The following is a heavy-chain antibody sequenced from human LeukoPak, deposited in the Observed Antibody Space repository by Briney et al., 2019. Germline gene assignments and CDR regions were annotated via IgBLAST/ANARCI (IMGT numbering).Heavy chain of an antibody. D-gene: IGHD6-19*01. Sequence: GGSLRLSCAASGFTFSSYARSWVRQARGKGLEGVSAISGSGGSTYYADSVKGRFTISRDNSKNTLYLQMNSLRAEDTAVYYCAKVGFSSGWYEADYWGQGTLVTVSS. V-gene: IGHV3-23*01. CDR1: GFTFSSYA. CDR2: ISGSGGST. J-gene: IGHJ4*02. CDR3: AKVGFSSGWYEADY.